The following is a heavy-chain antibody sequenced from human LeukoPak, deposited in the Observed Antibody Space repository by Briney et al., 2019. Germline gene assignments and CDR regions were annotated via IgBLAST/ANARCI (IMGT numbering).Heavy chain of an antibody. CDR2: ISSSSSYI. V-gene: IGHV3-21*01. Sequence: PGGSLRLSCAASGFTFSSYSMNWVRQAPGKGLEWVSSISSSSSYIYYADSVKGRFTISRDNDKNSLYLQMNILRAEDTAVYYCARDAPLGYCSSTSCYTGGDYYYYYMDVWGKGTTVTVSS. D-gene: IGHD2-2*02. J-gene: IGHJ6*03. CDR1: GFTFSSYS. CDR3: ARDAPLGYCSSTSCYTGGDYYYYYMDV.